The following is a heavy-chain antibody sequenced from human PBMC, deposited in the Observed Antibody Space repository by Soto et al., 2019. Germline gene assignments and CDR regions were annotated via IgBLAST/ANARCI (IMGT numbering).Heavy chain of an antibody. CDR3: ARLWAADYYYYYGMDV. D-gene: IGHD3-16*01. Sequence: PGESLKISCKGSGYSFTSYWIGWVRQMPGKGLEWMGIIYPGDSDTRYSPSFQGQVTISADKSISTAYLQWSSLKASDTAMYYCARLWAADYYYYYGMDVWSQGTTVTVS. V-gene: IGHV5-51*01. CDR2: IYPGDSDT. J-gene: IGHJ6*02. CDR1: GYSFTSYW.